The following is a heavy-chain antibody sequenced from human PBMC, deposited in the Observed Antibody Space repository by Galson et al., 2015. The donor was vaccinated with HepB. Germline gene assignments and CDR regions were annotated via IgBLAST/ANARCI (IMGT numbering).Heavy chain of an antibody. CDR3: AKGGGYYYDSSGYMDV. V-gene: IGHV3-23*01. Sequence: SLRLSCAASGFTFSSYAMSWVRQAPGKGLEWVSAISGSGGSTYYADSVKGRFTISRDNSKNTLYLQMNSLRAEDTAVYYCAKGGGYYYDSSGYMDVWGQGTTVTVSS. D-gene: IGHD3-22*01. CDR2: ISGSGGST. CDR1: GFTFSSYA. J-gene: IGHJ6*03.